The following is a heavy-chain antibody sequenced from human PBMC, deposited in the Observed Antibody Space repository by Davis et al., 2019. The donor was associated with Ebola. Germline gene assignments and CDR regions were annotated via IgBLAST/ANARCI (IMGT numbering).Heavy chain of an antibody. D-gene: IGHD4-23*01. CDR2: IWFDGGNK. V-gene: IGHV3-33*01. J-gene: IGHJ6*04. CDR3: ARGDFGGDSGYYYYYGMDV. CDR1: GFTFSSYT. Sequence: GESLKISCAASGFTFSSYTMHWVRQAPGKGLEWVAVIWFDGGNKFYADSVKGRFTISRDNSKNTLYFQMSSLRTEDTAVYYCARGDFGGDSGYYYYYGMDVWGKGTTVIVSS.